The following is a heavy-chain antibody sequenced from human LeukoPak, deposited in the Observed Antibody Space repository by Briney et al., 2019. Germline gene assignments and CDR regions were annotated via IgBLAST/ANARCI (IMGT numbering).Heavy chain of an antibody. Sequence: PGGSLRLSCTVSGFTFTDYYMSWVRQAPGKGLEWVSYISSSGSMLHYADSVEGRFTISRDNAKNSLYLQMSSLRVEDTAVYYCTRRPYSSSWYYFDYWGQGTLVTVSS. CDR2: ISSSGSML. J-gene: IGHJ4*02. D-gene: IGHD6-13*01. CDR3: TRRPYSSSWYYFDY. V-gene: IGHV3-11*04. CDR1: GFTFTDYY.